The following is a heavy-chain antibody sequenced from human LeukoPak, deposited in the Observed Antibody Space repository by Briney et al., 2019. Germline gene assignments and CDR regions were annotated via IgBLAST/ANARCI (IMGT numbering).Heavy chain of an antibody. J-gene: IGHJ4*02. V-gene: IGHV1-18*04. CDR1: GYYFTGHY. Sequence: ASLRVSCKASGYYFTGHYIHWVRQAPGQGLEWMGCISAYNGNTNYAQKLQGRVTMTTDTSTSTAYMELRSLRSDDTAVYYCARDLFDYWGQGTLVTVSS. CDR2: ISAYNGNT. CDR3: ARDLFDY.